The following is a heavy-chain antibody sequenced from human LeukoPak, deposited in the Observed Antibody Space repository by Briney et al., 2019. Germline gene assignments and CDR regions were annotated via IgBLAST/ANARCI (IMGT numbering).Heavy chain of an antibody. J-gene: IGHJ4*02. D-gene: IGHD6-6*01. CDR2: IYSGGST. V-gene: IGHV3-53*01. CDR3: ARDYGSSPALGY. CDR1: GFTFDDYG. Sequence: GGSLRLSCAASGFTFDDYGVSWVRQAPGKGLEWVSVIYSGGSTYYADSVKGRFTISRDNSKNTLYLQMNSLRAEDTAVYYCARDYGSSPALGYWGQGTLVTVSS.